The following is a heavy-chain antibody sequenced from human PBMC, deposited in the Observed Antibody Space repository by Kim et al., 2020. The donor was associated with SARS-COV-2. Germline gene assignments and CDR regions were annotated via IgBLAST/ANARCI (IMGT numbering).Heavy chain of an antibody. J-gene: IGHJ4*02. V-gene: IGHV4-59*13. Sequence: SETLSLTCTVSGGSISSYYWSWIRQPPGKGLEWIGYINYSGSTNYNPSLKSRVTISVDTSKNQFSLKLSSVTAADTAVYYCATAPDDYGDYVIDYWGQGT. CDR2: INYSGST. D-gene: IGHD4-17*01. CDR3: ATAPDDYGDYVIDY. CDR1: GGSISSYY.